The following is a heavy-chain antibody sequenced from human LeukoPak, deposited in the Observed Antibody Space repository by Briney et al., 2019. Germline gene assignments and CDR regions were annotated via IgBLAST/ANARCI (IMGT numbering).Heavy chain of an antibody. V-gene: IGHV1-2*02. J-gene: IGHJ4*02. D-gene: IGHD3-22*01. CDR1: GYTFTGYY. CDR2: INPNSGGT. Sequence: ASVKVSCKASGYTFTGYYMHWVRQAPGQGLEWMGWINPNSGGTNYAQKFQGRVTMTRDTSISTAYMELSRLRSDDTAVYYCARVPYTYYHDSSGYYCLEWGQGTLVTVSS. CDR3: ARVPYTYYHDSSGYYCLE.